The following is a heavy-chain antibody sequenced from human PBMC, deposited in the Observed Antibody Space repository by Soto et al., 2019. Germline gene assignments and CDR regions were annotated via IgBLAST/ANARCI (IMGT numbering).Heavy chain of an antibody. CDR1: GFTFSSYW. CDR3: ASDRSGGPIVVPWFDP. D-gene: IGHD2-15*01. V-gene: IGHV3-7*01. J-gene: IGHJ5*02. CDR2: IKQDGSEK. Sequence: GGSLRLSCAASGFTFSSYWMSWVRQAPGKGLEWVANIKQDGSEKYYVDSVKGRFTISRDNAKNSLYLQMNNLTAEDTAVYYCASDRSGGPIVVPWFDPWGQGTLVTVSS.